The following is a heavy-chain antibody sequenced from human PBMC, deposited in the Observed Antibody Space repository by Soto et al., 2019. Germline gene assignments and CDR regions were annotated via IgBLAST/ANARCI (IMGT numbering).Heavy chain of an antibody. CDR2: NIPIFGTT. CDR1: GGTLGSYG. CDR3: ARGGGVVVTGIPFDY. J-gene: IGHJ4*02. Sequence: QVQLVQSGAEVKKPGSSVKVSCKASGGTLGSYGISWVRQAPGQGLEWMGVNIPIFGTTNYAQKFQGRVTITADESTNTAYMELNSLRSEDTDGYYCARGGGVVVTGIPFDYWVPGTLVTVSS. V-gene: IGHV1-69*12. D-gene: IGHD2-21*02.